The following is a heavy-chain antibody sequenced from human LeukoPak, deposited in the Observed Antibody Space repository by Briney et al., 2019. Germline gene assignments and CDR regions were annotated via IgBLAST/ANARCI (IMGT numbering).Heavy chain of an antibody. D-gene: IGHD1-26*01. CDR3: ARDLLGWELHYFDY. V-gene: IGHV3-74*01. CDR1: GFTFSNYW. Sequence: PGGSLRLSCAASGFTFSNYWMHWVRQAPGKGLVWVSRINSDGINTSYADSVKGRFTISRDNAKNTLNLQMNSLRAEDTAVYYCARDLLGWELHYFDYWGQGTLVTVSS. J-gene: IGHJ4*02. CDR2: INSDGINT.